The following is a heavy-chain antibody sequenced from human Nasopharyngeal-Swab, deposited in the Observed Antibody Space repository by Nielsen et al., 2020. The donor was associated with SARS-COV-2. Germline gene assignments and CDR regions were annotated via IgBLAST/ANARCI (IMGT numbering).Heavy chain of an antibody. J-gene: IGHJ6*03. CDR2: ISYSRSIYYSENT. V-gene: IGHV4-39*01. CDR3: ARQYSHSGGHYYMDV. D-gene: IGHD3-10*01. CDR1: SGSITSSSYY. Sequence: SETLSLTCTVSSGSITSSSYYWGWVRQPPGKGLEWIGSISYSRSIYYSENTYYNPSLRSRVTLSIDTSKNQFSLNLCSVTAADTAVYYCARQYSHSGGHYYMDVWGKGTTVIVSS.